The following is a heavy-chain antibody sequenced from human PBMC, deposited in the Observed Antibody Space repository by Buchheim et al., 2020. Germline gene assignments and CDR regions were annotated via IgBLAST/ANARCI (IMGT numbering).Heavy chain of an antibody. CDR3: ARPHWFDP. J-gene: IGHJ5*02. CDR1: GFTFSSYA. Sequence: QVQLVESGGGVVQPGRSLRLSCAASGFTFSSYAMHWVRQAPGKGLEWVAVISYDGSNKYYADSVNGQFTISRDNSKNTLYLQMNSLRAEDTAVYYCARPHWFDPWGQGTL. CDR2: ISYDGSNK. V-gene: IGHV3-30-3*01.